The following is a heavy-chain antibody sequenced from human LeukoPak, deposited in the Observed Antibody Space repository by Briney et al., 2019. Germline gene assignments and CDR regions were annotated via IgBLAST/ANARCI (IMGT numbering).Heavy chain of an antibody. D-gene: IGHD3-22*01. CDR3: ARFYYDTSGHGAFDI. V-gene: IGHV6-1*01. J-gene: IGHJ3*02. CDR1: GDSVSSNSAA. CDR2: TYYMSNWYY. Sequence: SQTLSLTCAISGDSVSSNSAALNWIRQSPWRGLEWLGRTYYMSNWYYDDALSVKSRITINTDTSKNQFSLQLNSVTPEDTAVYYCARFYYDTSGHGAFDIWGQGTMVTVSS.